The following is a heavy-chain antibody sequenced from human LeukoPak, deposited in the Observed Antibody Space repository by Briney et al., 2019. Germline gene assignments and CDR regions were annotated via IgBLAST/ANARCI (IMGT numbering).Heavy chain of an antibody. J-gene: IGHJ4*02. CDR2: ISSSGSTI. V-gene: IGHV3-11*04. D-gene: IGHD2-15*01. Sequence: GGSLRLSCAASGFTFSDYYMSWIRQAPGKGLEWVSYISSSGSTIYYADSVKGRFTISRDNAKNSLYLQMDSLRAEDTAVYYCARGNPYCSGGSCYEMWDYWGQGTLVTVSS. CDR1: GFTFSDYY. CDR3: ARGNPYCSGGSCYEMWDY.